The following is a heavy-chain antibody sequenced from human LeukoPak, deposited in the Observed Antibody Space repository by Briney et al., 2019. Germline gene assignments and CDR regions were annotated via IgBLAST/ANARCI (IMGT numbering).Heavy chain of an antibody. Sequence: GGSLRLSCAASGFTFSSYSMNWVRQAPGKGLEWVSSISSSSSYIYYADSVKGRFTISRDNSKNTLYLQMNSLRAEDTAVYYCARGRDTAMVYGMDVWGQGTTVTVSS. CDR1: GFTFSSYS. V-gene: IGHV3-21*01. CDR3: ARGRDTAMVYGMDV. D-gene: IGHD5-18*01. CDR2: ISSSSSYI. J-gene: IGHJ6*02.